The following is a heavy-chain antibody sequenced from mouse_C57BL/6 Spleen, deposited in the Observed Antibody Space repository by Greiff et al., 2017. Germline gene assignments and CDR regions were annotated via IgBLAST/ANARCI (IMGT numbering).Heavy chain of an antibody. V-gene: IGHV1-74*01. D-gene: IGHD2-3*01. CDR2: IHPSDSDT. J-gene: IGHJ3*01. CDR3: AIDDGYSEPWFAY. Sequence: QVQLKQPGAELVKPGASVKVSCKASGYTFTSYWMHWVKQRPGQGLEWIGRIHPSDSDTNYNQKFKGKATLTVDKSSSTAYMQLSSLTSEDSAVYYCAIDDGYSEPWFAYWGQGTLVTVSA. CDR1: GYTFTSYW.